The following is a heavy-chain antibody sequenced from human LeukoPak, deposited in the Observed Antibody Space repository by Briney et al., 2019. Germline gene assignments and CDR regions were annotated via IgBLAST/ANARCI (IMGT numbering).Heavy chain of an antibody. CDR2: ISYDGSNK. CDR1: GFTFSSYG. CDR3: AKDLGGYSGYDRDY. Sequence: GGSLRLSCAASGFTFSSYGMHWVRQAPGKGLEWVAVISYDGSNKYYADSVKGRFTISRDNSKNTLYLQMNSLRAEDTAVYYCAKDLGGYSGYDRDYWGQGTLVTVSS. D-gene: IGHD5-12*01. V-gene: IGHV3-30*18. J-gene: IGHJ4*02.